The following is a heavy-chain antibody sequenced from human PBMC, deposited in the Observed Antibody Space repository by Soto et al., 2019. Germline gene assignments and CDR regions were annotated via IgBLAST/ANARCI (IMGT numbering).Heavy chain of an antibody. V-gene: IGHV4-31*03. Sequence: TSETLSLTCTVSGGSISSGGYYWSWIRQHPGKGMERIGYIYYSGSTYYNPSLKRRVTISVDTSKNQFSLKLSSVTAADTAVYYCARSSRIAARPMDWFDPWGQGTLVTVSS. CDR2: IYYSGST. J-gene: IGHJ5*02. CDR3: ARSSRIAARPMDWFDP. CDR1: GGSISSGGYY. D-gene: IGHD6-6*01.